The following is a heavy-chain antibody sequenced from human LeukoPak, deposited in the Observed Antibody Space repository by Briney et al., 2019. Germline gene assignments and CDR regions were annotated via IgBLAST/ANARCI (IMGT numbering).Heavy chain of an antibody. V-gene: IGHV4-38-2*02. Sequence: KASHTLPPPYPLSGLPLSRGPHCGWIRQPPGKELVGIGRSYHSGSTYYNPPLKNRVTISVETSKNQFSLKLSSVTAADTAVYYCAIDLGYSYGRIFDYWGQGTLVTVSS. D-gene: IGHD5-18*01. J-gene: IGHJ4*02. CDR2: SYHSGST. CDR1: GLPLSRGPH. CDR3: AIDLGYSYGRIFDY.